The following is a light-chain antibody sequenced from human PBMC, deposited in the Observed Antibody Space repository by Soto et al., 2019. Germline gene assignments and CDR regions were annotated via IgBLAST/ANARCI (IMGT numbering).Light chain of an antibody. CDR3: QQDGSSPPFT. V-gene: IGKV3-20*01. Sequence: EIVLTQSPGTLSLSPGERATLSCRASQSVSSRYLAWYQQKPGQAPRRLIYGASSRATGIPDRFSGSGSGLDFTLTISRLSPEDFAVYYWQQDGSSPPFTFGPGTKVDIK. CDR1: QSVSSRY. CDR2: GAS. J-gene: IGKJ3*01.